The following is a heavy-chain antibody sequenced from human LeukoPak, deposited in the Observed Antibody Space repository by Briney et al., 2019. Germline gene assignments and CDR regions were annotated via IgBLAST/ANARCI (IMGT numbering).Heavy chain of an antibody. J-gene: IGHJ4*02. CDR1: GFTFDDYA. Sequence: GGSLRLSCAASGFTFDDYAMHWVRQAPGKGLEWVSGISWNSGSIGYADSVKGRFTISRDNAKNSLYLQMNSLRAEDTALYYCAKDVKYYYDSSGPMMDYWGQGTLVTVSS. D-gene: IGHD3-22*01. CDR2: ISWNSGSI. V-gene: IGHV3-9*01. CDR3: AKDVKYYYDSSGPMMDY.